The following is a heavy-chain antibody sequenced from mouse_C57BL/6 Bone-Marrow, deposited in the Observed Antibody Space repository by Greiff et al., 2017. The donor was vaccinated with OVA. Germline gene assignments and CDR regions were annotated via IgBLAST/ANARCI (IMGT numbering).Heavy chain of an antibody. J-gene: IGHJ3*01. Sequence: EVKVVESGGGLVKPGGSLKLSCAASGFTFSDYGMHWVRQAPEKGLEWVAYISSGSSTIYYADTVKGRFTISRDNAKNTLFLQMTSPRSEDTAMYYCASRAWFAYWGQGTLVTVSA. CDR1: GFTFSDYG. CDR2: ISSGSSTI. V-gene: IGHV5-17*01. CDR3: ASRAWFAY.